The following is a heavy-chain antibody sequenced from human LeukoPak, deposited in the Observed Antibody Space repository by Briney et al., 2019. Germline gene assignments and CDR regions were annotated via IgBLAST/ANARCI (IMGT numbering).Heavy chain of an antibody. V-gene: IGHV3-30*18. CDR3: AKDRHPARTDGYYFDY. Sequence: GGSLRLSCAASAFTFSTYGMHWVRQAPGKGLEWVAVISYDANNKYYVDSVKGRFTISRGNSKNTLYLQMNSLRAEDTAVYYCAKDRHPARTDGYYFDYWGQGTLVTVSS. J-gene: IGHJ4*02. CDR1: AFTFSTYG. D-gene: IGHD5-24*01. CDR2: ISYDANNK.